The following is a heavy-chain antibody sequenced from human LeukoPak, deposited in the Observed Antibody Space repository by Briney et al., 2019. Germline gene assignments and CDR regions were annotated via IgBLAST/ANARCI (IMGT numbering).Heavy chain of an antibody. J-gene: IGHJ4*02. CDR3: ARSKGRVRGVDY. CDR2: INHSGST. Sequence: SETLSLTCAVYGGSFSGYYWSWIRQPPGKGLEWIGEINHSGSTNYNPSLKSRVTISVDTSKNQFSLKLSSVTAADTAVYYCARSKGRVRGVDYWGQGTLVTVSS. D-gene: IGHD3-10*01. V-gene: IGHV4-34*01. CDR1: GGSFSGYY.